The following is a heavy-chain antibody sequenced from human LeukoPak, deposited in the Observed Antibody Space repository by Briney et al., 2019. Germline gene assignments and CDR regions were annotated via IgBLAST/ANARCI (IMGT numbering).Heavy chain of an antibody. CDR2: ISGSGGST. CDR3: AKSDYGDYNYFDY. D-gene: IGHD4-17*01. V-gene: IGHV3-23*01. J-gene: IGHJ4*02. CDR1: GFTFSSYA. Sequence: GGSLRPSCAASGFTFSSYAMSWVRQAPGKGLEWGSAISGSGGSTYYADSVKGRFTISRDNSKNTLYLQMNSLRAEDTAVYYCAKSDYGDYNYFDYWGQGTLVTVSS.